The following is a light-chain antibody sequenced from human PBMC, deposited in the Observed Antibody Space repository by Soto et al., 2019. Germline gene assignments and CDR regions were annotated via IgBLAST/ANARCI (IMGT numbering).Light chain of an antibody. J-gene: IGKJ4*01. Sequence: EFVLTQSPGTLSLSPGEIATLSCRASQTVRNNYLAWYQQKPGQAPRLLIYDASSRATGIPDRFSGGGSGTYFTLTISRLEPEDFAVYYCQQFSSYPLTFGGGTKVESK. V-gene: IGKV3-20*01. CDR1: QTVRNNY. CDR2: DAS. CDR3: QQFSSYPLT.